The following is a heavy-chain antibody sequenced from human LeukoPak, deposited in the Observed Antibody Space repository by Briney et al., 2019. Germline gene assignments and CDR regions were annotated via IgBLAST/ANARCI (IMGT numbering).Heavy chain of an antibody. V-gene: IGHV4-39*01. Sequence: PSETLSLTCTVSGGSINNALYYWAWIRQTPEQQLEWMGPVSHDGITNYSPPLGGRVSLSADTSKNAFFMEVHSVTAADSAIYYCAKHTIFCSFINCSPFDPWGQGTLVTVSS. CDR1: GGSINNALYY. CDR2: VSHDGIT. J-gene: IGHJ5*02. CDR3: AKHTIFCSFINCSPFDP. D-gene: IGHD3-3*01.